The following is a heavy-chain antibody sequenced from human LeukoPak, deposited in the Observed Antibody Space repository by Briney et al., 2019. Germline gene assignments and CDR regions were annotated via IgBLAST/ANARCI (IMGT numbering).Heavy chain of an antibody. D-gene: IGHD2-2*01. CDR2: ISSSSSYI. CDR1: GFTFSSSA. V-gene: IGHV3-21*01. J-gene: IGHJ3*02. Sequence: GGSLRLSCAASGFTFSSSAMSWVRQAPGKGLEWVSSISSSSSYIYYADSVKGRFTISRDNAKNSLYLQMNSLRAEDTAVYYCARVHCSSTSCYAFDIWGQGTMVTVSS. CDR3: ARVHCSSTSCYAFDI.